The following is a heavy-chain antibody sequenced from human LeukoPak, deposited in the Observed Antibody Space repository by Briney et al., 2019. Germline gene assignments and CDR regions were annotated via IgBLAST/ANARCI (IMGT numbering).Heavy chain of an antibody. Sequence: SETLSLTCTVSGGSISSYYWSWIRQPPGKGLEWIGYIYYSGSTNYNPSLKSRVTISVDTSKNQFSLKLSSVTAADTAVYYCARVRGYRYFDSLPTHAFDIWGQGTMVTVSS. CDR3: ARVRGYRYFDSLPTHAFDI. D-gene: IGHD3-9*01. CDR2: IYYSGST. CDR1: GGSISSYY. J-gene: IGHJ3*02. V-gene: IGHV4-59*08.